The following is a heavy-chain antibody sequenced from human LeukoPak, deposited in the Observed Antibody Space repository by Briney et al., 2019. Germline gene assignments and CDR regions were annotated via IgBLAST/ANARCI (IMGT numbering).Heavy chain of an antibody. CDR1: GASISTYY. Sequence: KPSETLSLTCTVSGASISTYYWSWIRQPAGKGLEWIGRIHTSGSTNHSPSLESRVTMSLDTSKNQFSLKLSSVTAADTAVYYCARDRGDSSDWSAYYFDYWGQGTLVTVSS. CDR2: IHTSGST. CDR3: ARDRGDSSDWSAYYFDY. J-gene: IGHJ4*02. V-gene: IGHV4-4*07. D-gene: IGHD6-19*01.